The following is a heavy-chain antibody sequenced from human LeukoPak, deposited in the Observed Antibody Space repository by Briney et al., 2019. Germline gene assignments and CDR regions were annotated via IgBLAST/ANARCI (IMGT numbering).Heavy chain of an antibody. V-gene: IGHV4-4*07. CDR3: ARQCDSSGYYLFDF. D-gene: IGHD3-22*01. J-gene: IGHJ4*02. Sequence: SETLSLTCTVSGGSINFYYWSWIRQPAGKGLEWIGRIYSTGSTNYSPSLKSRVTISVDTSKNQFSLKLSAVIAADTAVYYCARQCDSSGYYLFDFWGQGALVSVSS. CDR1: GGSINFYY. CDR2: IYSTGST.